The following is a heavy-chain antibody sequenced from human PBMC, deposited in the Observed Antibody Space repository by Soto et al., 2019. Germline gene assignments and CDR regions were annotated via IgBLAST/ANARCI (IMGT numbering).Heavy chain of an antibody. D-gene: IGHD3-16*01. CDR3: AKDRRAGGNSAFYFDF. Sequence: PGGSLRLSCAASGFSFSRYGLHWVRQAPGKGLEWVTVISYDGRNKYYADSVKGRFTISRDNSHNTLYLQVHSLTAEDTAVYYCAKDRRAGGNSAFYFDFWGQGAQVTVSS. CDR1: GFSFSRYG. CDR2: ISYDGRNK. V-gene: IGHV3-30*04. J-gene: IGHJ4*02.